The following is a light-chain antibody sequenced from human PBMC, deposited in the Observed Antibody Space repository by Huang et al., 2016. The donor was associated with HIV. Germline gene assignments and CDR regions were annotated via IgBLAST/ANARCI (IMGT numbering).Light chain of an antibody. V-gene: IGKV1-8*01. CDR3: QQYYSYRT. J-gene: IGKJ1*01. CDR1: QDINNF. Sequence: AIRMTQSPSSLSASTGDRVNITCRASQDINNFLAWYQQKPGKAPNLLIYAASMLETGVPSRCSGSGSGTEFNLSSSCLQSEDFATYYCQQYYSYRTFGQGTQVEIK. CDR2: AAS.